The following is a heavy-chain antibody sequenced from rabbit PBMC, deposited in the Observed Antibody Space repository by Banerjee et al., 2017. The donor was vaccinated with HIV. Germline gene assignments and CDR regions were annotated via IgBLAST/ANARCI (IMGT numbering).Heavy chain of an antibody. CDR2: IYTGSTDNT. Sequence: QSLEESGGDLVKPGASLTLTCTASGFSFSSGYYMCWVRQAPGKGLEWIACIYTGSTDNTYYASWAKGRFTISKTSSTTVTLQMTSLTAADTATYFCARTGSYYTYFNLWGPGTLVTVS. CDR3: ARTGSYYTYFNL. J-gene: IGHJ4*01. V-gene: IGHV1S40*01. CDR1: GFSFSSGYY. D-gene: IGHD8-1*01.